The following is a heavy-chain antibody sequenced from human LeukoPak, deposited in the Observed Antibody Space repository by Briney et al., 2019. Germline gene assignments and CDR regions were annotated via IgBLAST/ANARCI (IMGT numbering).Heavy chain of an antibody. D-gene: IGHD6-13*01. J-gene: IGHJ6*02. CDR3: ARFRSSWLVEPRYYYYYGTDV. CDR2: ISSSSSTI. Sequence: GGSLRLSCAASGFTFSSYSMNWVRQAPGKGLERVSYISSSSSTIYYADSVKGRFTISRDNAKNSLYLQMNSLRAEDTAVYYCARFRSSWLVEPRYYYYYGTDVWGQGTTVTVSS. V-gene: IGHV3-48*01. CDR1: GFTFSSYS.